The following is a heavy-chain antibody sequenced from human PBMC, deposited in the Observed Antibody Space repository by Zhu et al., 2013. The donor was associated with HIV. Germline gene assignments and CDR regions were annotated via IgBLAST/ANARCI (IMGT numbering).Heavy chain of an antibody. D-gene: IGHD2-2*01. Sequence: QAQLVQSGAEVKKPGASVKVSCKASEYTFTAYYLHWVRQAPGQGLEWLGEIIPIFGPPNYSQKFQGRVAITADQSTSTAYMELSSLRYEDTAVYYCAAEVGYCSTTNCLYYYYGMDVWGQGTTVTVSS. J-gene: IGHJ6*02. CDR2: IIPIFGPP. V-gene: IGHV1-69*01. CDR1: EYTFTAYY. CDR3: AAEVGYCSTTNCLYYYYGMDV.